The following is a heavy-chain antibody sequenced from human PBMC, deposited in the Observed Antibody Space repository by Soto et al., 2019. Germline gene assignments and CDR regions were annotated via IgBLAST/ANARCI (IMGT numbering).Heavy chain of an antibody. CDR1: GDSISGSIQY. V-gene: IGHV4-39*01. CDR2: IHYSGTS. Sequence: SETLSHTCIVSGDSISGSIQYWVWIRQPPGKGPEWVGSIHYSGTSYYNPSLKSRVTIFVDTSKNQLSLKLSSVTAADTAVYYCARHWIAGSSIPWGQGTLVTVSS. D-gene: IGHD2-21*01. J-gene: IGHJ5*02. CDR3: ARHWIAGSSIP.